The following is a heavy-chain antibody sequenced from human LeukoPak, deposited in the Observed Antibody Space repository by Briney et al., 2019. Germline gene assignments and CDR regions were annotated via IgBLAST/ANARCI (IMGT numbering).Heavy chain of an antibody. Sequence: KSSETLSLTCAVYGGSFSGYYWSWIRQPPGKGLEWIGEINHSGSTNYNPSLKSRVTISVDTSKNQFSLKLSSVTAADTAVYYCARGAVNYYDFWGGPPLYGMDVWGQGTTVTVSS. CDR3: ARGAVNYYDFWGGPPLYGMDV. D-gene: IGHD3-3*01. J-gene: IGHJ6*02. CDR2: INHSGST. V-gene: IGHV4-34*01. CDR1: GGSFSGYY.